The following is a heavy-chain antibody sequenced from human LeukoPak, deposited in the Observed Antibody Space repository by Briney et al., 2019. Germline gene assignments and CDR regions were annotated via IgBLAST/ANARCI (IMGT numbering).Heavy chain of an antibody. CDR1: GFTFSSYS. D-gene: IGHD3-16*01. Sequence: GGSLRLSCAASGFTFSSYSMNWVRQAPGKGLEWVSSISSSSSYIYYADSVKGRFTISRDNAKNSLYLQMNSLRAEDTAVYYCARVDEGGYYYYGMDVWGQGTTVTVSS. J-gene: IGHJ6*02. CDR2: ISSSSSYI. CDR3: ARVDEGGYYYYGMDV. V-gene: IGHV3-21*01.